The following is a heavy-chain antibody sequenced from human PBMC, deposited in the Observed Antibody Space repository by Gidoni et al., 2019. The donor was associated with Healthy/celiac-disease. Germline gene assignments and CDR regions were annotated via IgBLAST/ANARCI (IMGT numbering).Heavy chain of an antibody. CDR1: GFTFDDYA. J-gene: IGHJ3*02. CDR3: AKLSYGDSRGAFDI. CDR2: ISWNSGSI. V-gene: IGHV3-9*01. D-gene: IGHD4-17*01. Sequence: EVQLVESGGGLVQPGRSLRLSCAASGFTFDDYAMHWVRQAPGKGLEWVSGISWNSGSIGYADSVKGRFTISRDNAKNSLYLQMNSLRAEDTALYYCAKLSYGDSRGAFDIWGQGTMVTVSS.